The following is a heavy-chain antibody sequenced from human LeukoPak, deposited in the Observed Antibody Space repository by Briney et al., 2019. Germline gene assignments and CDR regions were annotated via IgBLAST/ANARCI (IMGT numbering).Heavy chain of an antibody. CDR1: EFTFDTYA. J-gene: IGHJ4*02. CDR3: ARAQIAGRCSGGNCYSGY. V-gene: IGHV3-30-3*01. CDR2: ISYDGINT. D-gene: IGHD2-15*01. Sequence: PGGSLRLSCEASEFTFDTYAMNWVRQAPGKGLEWVALISYDGINTYYADSVKGRFTISRDNSKNTLYLQMNSLRGDDTAVYYCARAQIAGRCSGGNCYSGYWGQGTLVTVSS.